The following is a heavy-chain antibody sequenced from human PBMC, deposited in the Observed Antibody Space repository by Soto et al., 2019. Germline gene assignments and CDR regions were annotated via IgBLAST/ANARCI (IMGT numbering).Heavy chain of an antibody. CDR2: IYYSGST. CDR3: ARDKVGATIEGDYYYYMDV. D-gene: IGHD5-12*01. J-gene: IGHJ6*03. V-gene: IGHV4-31*03. CDR1: GGSISSGGYY. Sequence: SETLSLTCTVSGGSISSGGYYWSWIRQHPGKGLEWIGYIYYSGSTYYNPSLKSRVTISVDTSKNQFSLKLSSVTAADTAVYYCARDKVGATIEGDYYYYMDVWGKGTTVTVSS.